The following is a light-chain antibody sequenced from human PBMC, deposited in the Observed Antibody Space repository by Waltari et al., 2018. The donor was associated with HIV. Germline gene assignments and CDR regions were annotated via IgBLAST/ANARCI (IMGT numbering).Light chain of an antibody. V-gene: IGLV1-40*01. Sequence: QSVLTQPPSVSGAPGQRVTISCTGSSSNIGSGYDVHWYQQLPGTAPNLLINVNLNQPAGVSDRFSDFKSGTSASLAITVLQTEDEADYYCQSYDGSLSGSIFGGGTKLTVL. CDR2: VNL. J-gene: IGLJ2*01. CDR3: QSYDGSLSGSI. CDR1: SSNIGSGYD.